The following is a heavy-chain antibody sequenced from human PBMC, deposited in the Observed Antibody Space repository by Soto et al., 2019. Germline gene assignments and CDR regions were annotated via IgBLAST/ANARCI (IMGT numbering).Heavy chain of an antibody. V-gene: IGHV5-10-1*01. CDR2: IDPSDSYT. J-gene: IGHJ6*02. Sequence: PGESLKISSKGSGYSFTTYWISWVRQMPGKGLEWMGRIDPSDSYTNYSPSFQGHVTISTDKSISTAYLQWSSLQASDTAMYYCARNYYYGMDVWGQGTTVTVSS. CDR1: GYSFTTYW. CDR3: ARNYYYGMDV.